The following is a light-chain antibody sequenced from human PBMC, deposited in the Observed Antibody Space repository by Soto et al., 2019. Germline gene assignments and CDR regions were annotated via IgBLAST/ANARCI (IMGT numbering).Light chain of an antibody. CDR1: QTISSW. Sequence: EINVTQSPSTLSESVGYRVTITCRASQTISSWLAWYQQKPGKAPKLLIYKASTLKSGVPSRFSGCGSGTEFTLTISSLQPDDFATYYCQHDNSYSEAFGQGGKV. J-gene: IGKJ1*01. CDR2: KAS. CDR3: QHDNSYSEA. V-gene: IGKV1-5*03.